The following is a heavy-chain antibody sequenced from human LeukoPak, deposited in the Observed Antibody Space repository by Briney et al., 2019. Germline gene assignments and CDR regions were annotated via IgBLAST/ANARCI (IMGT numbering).Heavy chain of an antibody. CDR2: IYHSGST. V-gene: IGHV4-4*02. J-gene: IGHJ6*03. Sequence: SGTLSLTCADSGGSISSSNWWSWVRQPPGKGLEWIGEIYHSGSTNYNPSLKSRVTISVDTSKNQFSLKLSSVTAADTAVYYCARVEMATIMYYYYYYYMDVWGKGTTVTISS. D-gene: IGHD5-24*01. CDR1: GGSISSSNW. CDR3: ARVEMATIMYYYYYYYMDV.